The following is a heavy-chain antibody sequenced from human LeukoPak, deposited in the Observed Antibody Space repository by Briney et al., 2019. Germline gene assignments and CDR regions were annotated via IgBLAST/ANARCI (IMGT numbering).Heavy chain of an antibody. CDR2: IYSDGNT. V-gene: IGHV3-53*01. J-gene: IGHJ3*02. CDR3: ARDRRLLYFGELFHDAFDI. Sequence: PGGSLRLSRAASGFTHRSNHLNWVRQAPGKGPEWVSVIYSDGNTYYADSVKGRFTISSDNSKNTLYLQMNSLRAEDTAVYYCARDRRLLYFGELFHDAFDIWGQGTMVTVSS. D-gene: IGHD3-10*01. CDR1: GFTHRSNH.